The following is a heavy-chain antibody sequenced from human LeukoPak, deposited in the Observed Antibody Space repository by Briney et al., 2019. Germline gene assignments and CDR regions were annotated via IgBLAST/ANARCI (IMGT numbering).Heavy chain of an antibody. Sequence: PGGSLRLSCAASGFTFSDYYMSWIRQTPGKGLEWVSYIRSSGSTIYYADSVKGRFTISRDNSKNTLYLQMNSLRAEDTAVYYCARVHAAYPFDYWGQGTLVTVSS. J-gene: IGHJ4*02. CDR1: GFTFSDYY. D-gene: IGHD2-15*01. CDR3: ARVHAAYPFDY. CDR2: IRSSGSTI. V-gene: IGHV3-11*04.